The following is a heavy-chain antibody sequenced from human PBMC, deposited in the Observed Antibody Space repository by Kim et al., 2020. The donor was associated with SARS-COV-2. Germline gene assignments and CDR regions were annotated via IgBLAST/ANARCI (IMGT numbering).Heavy chain of an antibody. V-gene: IGHV3-9*01. CDR2: ISWNSGSI. D-gene: IGHD1-20*01. CDR3: ANGYNWNIGGAFDI. J-gene: IGHJ3*02. Sequence: GGSLRLSCAASGFTFDDYAMHWVRQAPGKGLEWVSGISWNSGSIGYADSVKGRFTISRDNAKNSLYLQMNSLRAEDTALYYCANGYNWNIGGAFDIWGQG. CDR1: GFTFDDYA.